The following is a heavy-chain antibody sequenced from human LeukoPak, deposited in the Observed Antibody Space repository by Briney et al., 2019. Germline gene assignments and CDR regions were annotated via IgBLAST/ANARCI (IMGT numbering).Heavy chain of an antibody. V-gene: IGHV3-53*01. J-gene: IGHJ4*02. CDR2: IYSGGST. CDR3: TTDNGDFAFDC. Sequence: GGSLRLSCAASGFTVSSNYMSWVRQAPGKGLEWVSVIYSGGSTYYADSVKGRFTISRDNSKNTLYLQMNSLRAEDTAVYYCTTDNGDFAFDCWGQGTLVTVSS. CDR1: GFTVSSNY.